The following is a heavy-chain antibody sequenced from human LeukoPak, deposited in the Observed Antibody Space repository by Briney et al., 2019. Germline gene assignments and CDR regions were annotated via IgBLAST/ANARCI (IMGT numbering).Heavy chain of an antibody. CDR3: ARATSIRYFDWPDAFDI. J-gene: IGHJ3*02. V-gene: IGHV3-23*01. Sequence: GGSLRLSCAASGFTFSSYAMSWVRQAPGEGLEWVSAISGSGGSTYYADSVKGRFTISRDNSKNTLYLQMNSLRAEDTAVYYCARATSIRYFDWPDAFDIWGQGTMVTVSS. D-gene: IGHD3-9*01. CDR1: GFTFSSYA. CDR2: ISGSGGST.